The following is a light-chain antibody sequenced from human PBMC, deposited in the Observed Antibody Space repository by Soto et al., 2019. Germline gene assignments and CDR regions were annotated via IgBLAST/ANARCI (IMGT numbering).Light chain of an antibody. J-gene: IGLJ1*01. CDR1: GSNIGNNY. CDR2: RNN. CDR3: AAWDDSLSGYV. V-gene: IGLV1-47*01. Sequence: QSVLTQPPSVSAAPGQKVTISCSGSGSNIGNNYVSWYQQLPGTAPKLLIYRNNQRPSGVPDRFSGSKSGTSASLAISGLRSEDEADYYCAAWDDSLSGYVFGTGTKVTVL.